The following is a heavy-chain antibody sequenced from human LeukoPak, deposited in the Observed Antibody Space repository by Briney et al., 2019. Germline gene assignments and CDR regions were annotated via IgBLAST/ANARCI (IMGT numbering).Heavy chain of an antibody. CDR2: IYTSGST. J-gene: IGHJ4*02. V-gene: IGHV4-4*07. CDR3: ARDRTRPLWLPGGYYFDY. CDR1: GGSISSYY. Sequence: SETLSLTCTVSGGSISSYYWSWIRQPAGKGLEWIGRIYTSGSTNYNPSLKSRVTMSVDTSKNQFSLKLSSVTAADTAVYYCARDRTRPLWLPGGYYFDYWGQGTLITVSS. D-gene: IGHD5-18*01.